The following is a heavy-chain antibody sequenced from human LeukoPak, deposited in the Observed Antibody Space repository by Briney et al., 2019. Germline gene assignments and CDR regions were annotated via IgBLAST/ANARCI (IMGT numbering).Heavy chain of an antibody. Sequence: ASVTVSCKASGYTFTSYDINWVRQAPGQGLEWMGWMNPNSGNTGYAQKFQGRVTMTRNTSISTAYMELSSLRSEDTAVYYCARGRNHDYGDYWGQGTLVTVSS. J-gene: IGHJ4*02. CDR2: MNPNSGNT. CDR1: GYTFTSYD. D-gene: IGHD1-14*01. CDR3: ARGRNHDYGDY. V-gene: IGHV1-8*01.